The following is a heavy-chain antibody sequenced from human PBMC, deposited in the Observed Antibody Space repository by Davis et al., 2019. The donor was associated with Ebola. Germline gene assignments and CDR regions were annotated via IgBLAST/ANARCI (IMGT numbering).Heavy chain of an antibody. CDR3: TRGRGGSSWEVY. CDR2: IYRGGNT. V-gene: IGHV3-53*01. Sequence: GESLKISCAASGFTFSSYWMHWVRQAPGKGLEWVAVIYRGGNTYYADSVKGRFTISRDNSKDTLELQMNSLRAEDTAVYYCTRGRGGSSWEVYWGQGTLVTVSS. D-gene: IGHD6-13*01. CDR1: GFTFSSYW. J-gene: IGHJ4*02.